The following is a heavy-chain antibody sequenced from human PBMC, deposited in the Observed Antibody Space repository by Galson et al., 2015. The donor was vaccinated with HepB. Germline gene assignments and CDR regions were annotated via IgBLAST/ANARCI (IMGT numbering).Heavy chain of an antibody. CDR2: IGASGSDT. D-gene: IGHD4/OR15-4a*01. CDR3: ARHARVPGS. Sequence: SLRLSCAASGFTFSDSYMSWIRQVPGKGLEYLSYIGASGSDTNYVDSVTGRFTISIDNAKNSLYLQMNSLRVDDTAVYYCARHARVPGSWGQGTLVTVPS. CDR1: GFTFSDSY. V-gene: IGHV3-11*06. J-gene: IGHJ4*02.